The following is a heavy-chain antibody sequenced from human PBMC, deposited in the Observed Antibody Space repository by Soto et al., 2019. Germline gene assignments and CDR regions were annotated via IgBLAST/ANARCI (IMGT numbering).Heavy chain of an antibody. J-gene: IGHJ5*02. CDR1: GGPINNPDYY. Sequence: QVQLQESGPGLVKPSQTLSLTCTVSGGPINNPDYYWTWIRQSPGKGLEWIGDLYFNGGTQYNPSLRTPVSMSLDTSKKHFSLKMRSVTAADTAVYYCARGISKYSSWYEPHTWFDAWGPGVLVTVSS. CDR2: LYFNGGT. D-gene: IGHD6-13*01. CDR3: ARGISKYSSWYEPHTWFDA. V-gene: IGHV4-30-4*01.